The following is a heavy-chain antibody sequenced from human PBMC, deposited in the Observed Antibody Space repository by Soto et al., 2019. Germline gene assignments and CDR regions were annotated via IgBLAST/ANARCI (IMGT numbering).Heavy chain of an antibody. CDR3: AKNQGVELVPLATVDWFDP. J-gene: IGHJ5*02. D-gene: IGHD1-26*01. Sequence: GGSLRLSCAASGFIFESFGMSWVRQAPGKGLEWISSTSGSGFKKYYADSVKGRFTISRDNSKSTVYLELNNLSAEDTAVYHCAKNQGVELVPLATVDWFDPWGQGSVVTVSS. CDR2: TSGSGFKK. V-gene: IGHV3-23*01. CDR1: GFIFESFG.